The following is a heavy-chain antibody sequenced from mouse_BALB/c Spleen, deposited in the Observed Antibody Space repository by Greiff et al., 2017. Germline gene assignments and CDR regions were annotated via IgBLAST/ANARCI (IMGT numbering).Heavy chain of an antibody. D-gene: IGHD1-1*01. V-gene: IGHV1S81*02. CDR2: INPSNGGT. CDR1: GYTFTSYY. J-gene: IGHJ1*01. Sequence: VQLQQSGAELVKPGASVKLSCKASGYTFTSYYMYWVKQRPGQGLEWIGEINPSNGGTNFNEKFKSKATLTVDKSSSTAYMQRSSLTSEDSAVYYCTRTTVVPYWYCDVWGAGTTGTVSA. CDR3: TRTTVVPYWYCDV.